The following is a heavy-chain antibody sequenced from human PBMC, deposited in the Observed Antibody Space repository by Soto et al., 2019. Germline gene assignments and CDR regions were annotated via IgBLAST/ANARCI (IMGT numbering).Heavy chain of an antibody. Sequence: GGSLRLSCAASGFTFSSYGMHWVRQAPGKGLEWVAVISYDGSNKYYADSVKGRFTISRDNSKNTLYLQMNSLRAEDTAVYYCAKDWAARPHYWGQGTLVTVSS. J-gene: IGHJ4*02. CDR2: ISYDGSNK. CDR1: GFTFSSYG. CDR3: AKDWAARPHY. V-gene: IGHV3-30*18. D-gene: IGHD6-6*01.